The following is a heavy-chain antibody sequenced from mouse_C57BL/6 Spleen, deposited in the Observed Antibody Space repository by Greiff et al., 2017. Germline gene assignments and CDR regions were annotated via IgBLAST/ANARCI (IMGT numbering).Heavy chain of an antibody. V-gene: IGHV1-5*01. Sequence: EVQLQQSGTVLARPGASVKMSCTTSGYTFTSSWMHWVKQRPGQGLEWIGAIYPGNSDTSYNQKFKGKAKLTAVTSASTAYMELSSLTNEDSAVYYCTGYYGSSYVEDYWGQGTTLTVSS. D-gene: IGHD1-1*01. CDR2: IYPGNSDT. CDR1: GYTFTSSW. CDR3: TGYYGSSYVEDY. J-gene: IGHJ2*01.